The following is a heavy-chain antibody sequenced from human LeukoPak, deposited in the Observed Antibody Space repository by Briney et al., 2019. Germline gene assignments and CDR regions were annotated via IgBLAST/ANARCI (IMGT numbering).Heavy chain of an antibody. CDR3: ARTLTMLSWFDP. CDR1: GFTFSSYA. D-gene: IGHD4/OR15-4a*01. J-gene: IGHJ5*02. V-gene: IGHV3-30-3*01. CDR2: MSCDGSNK. Sequence: PGGSLRLSCAASGFTFSSYAMHWVRQAPGKGLEWVAVMSCDGSNKYYADSVKGRFTISRDNSKNTLYLQMNSLRPEDTAVYYCARTLTMLSWFDPWGQGTLVTVSS.